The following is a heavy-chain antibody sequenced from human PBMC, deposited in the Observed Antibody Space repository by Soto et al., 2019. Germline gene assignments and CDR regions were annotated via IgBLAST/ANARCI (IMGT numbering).Heavy chain of an antibody. CDR2: IYYSGST. D-gene: IGHD5-12*01. J-gene: IGHJ3*02. Sequence: PSETLSLTCTVSGGSVSSGSYYWSWIRQPPGKGLEWIGYIYYSGSTNYNPSLKSRVTISVDTSKNQFSLKLSSVTAADTAVYYCARDVDSFDAFDIWGQGTMVTV. CDR3: ARDVDSFDAFDI. CDR1: GGSVSSGSYY. V-gene: IGHV4-61*01.